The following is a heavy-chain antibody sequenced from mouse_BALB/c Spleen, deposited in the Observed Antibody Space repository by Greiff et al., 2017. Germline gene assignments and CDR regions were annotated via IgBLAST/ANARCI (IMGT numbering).Heavy chain of an antibody. D-gene: IGHD1-1*02. CDR2: INPSNGRT. Sequence: QVQLQQPGAELVKPGASVKLSCKASGYTFTSYWMHWVKQRPGQGLEWIGEINPSNGRTNYNEKFKSKATLTVDKSSSTAYMQLSSLTSEDSAVYYCERGPSYYGNCDYWGQGTTLTVAS. CDR1: GYTFTSYW. CDR3: ERGPSYYGNCDY. V-gene: IGHV1S81*02. J-gene: IGHJ2*01.